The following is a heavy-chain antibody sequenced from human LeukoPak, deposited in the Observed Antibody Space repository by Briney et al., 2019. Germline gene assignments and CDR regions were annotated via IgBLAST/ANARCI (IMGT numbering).Heavy chain of an antibody. D-gene: IGHD3-10*01. J-gene: IGHJ4*02. CDR2: ISRSGRHI. V-gene: IGHV3-21*01. CDR1: GFTFSSYP. Sequence: GGSLRLSCAASGFTFSSYPMNWVRQAPGKGLEWVSSISRSGRHIYFADSVKGRFTISRDNAKNSLYLQMNSLRAEDTAVYYCARPMVRGVIIYWGQGTLVTVSS. CDR3: ARPMVRGVIIY.